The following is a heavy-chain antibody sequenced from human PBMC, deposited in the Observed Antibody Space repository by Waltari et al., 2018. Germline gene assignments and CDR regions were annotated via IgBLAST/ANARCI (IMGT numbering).Heavy chain of an antibody. CDR2: IYASGST. V-gene: IGHV4-38-2*01. D-gene: IGHD3-10*01. Sequence: QVQLQESGPGLVKPSETLSLTCAVSGYSINSGYYWGWIRQPPGKGLEWIGRIYASGSTNYNPSLKSRVTMSVDTSKKQFSLKLSSVTAADTAVYYCASGREGSGRKGAFDIWGQGTMVTISS. J-gene: IGHJ3*02. CDR1: GYSINSGYY. CDR3: ASGREGSGRKGAFDI.